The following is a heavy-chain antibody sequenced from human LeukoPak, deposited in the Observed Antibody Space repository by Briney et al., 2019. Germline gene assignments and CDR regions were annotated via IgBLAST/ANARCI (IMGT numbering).Heavy chain of an antibody. CDR1: GFTFSNYW. J-gene: IGHJ4*02. Sequence: GGSLRLSCAASGFTFSNYWMNWVRQAPGKGLEWVAHINQDGSEEHYMDSVKARFTISRDNAKNSLSLQMNSLRAEDTAVYYCVRDGGVSGYDLLDYWGQGTLVTVSS. D-gene: IGHD5-12*01. CDR3: VRDGGVSGYDLLDY. V-gene: IGHV3-7*01. CDR2: INQDGSEE.